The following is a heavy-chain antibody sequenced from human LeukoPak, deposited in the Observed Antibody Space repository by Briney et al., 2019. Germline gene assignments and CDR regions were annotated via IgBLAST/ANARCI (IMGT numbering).Heavy chain of an antibody. CDR3: ARKVVYGGNSRHFDY. CDR2: IYYSGXT. CDR1: GGSIXSGGYY. V-gene: IGHV4-31*03. J-gene: IGHJ4*02. Sequence: SETLSLTCTVSGGSIXSGGYYWSWIRQHPXXXXXXXXXIYYSGXTXYXXXXXXXVTIXVDTSKNQFSLKLSSVTAADTAVYYCARKVVYGGNSRHFDYWGQGTLVTVSS. D-gene: IGHD4-23*01.